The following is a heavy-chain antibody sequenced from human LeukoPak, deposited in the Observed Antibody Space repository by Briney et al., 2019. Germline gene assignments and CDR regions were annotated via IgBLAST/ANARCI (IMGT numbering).Heavy chain of an antibody. V-gene: IGHV3-74*01. CDR3: AKGGSYYTSSWFDP. J-gene: IGHJ5*02. Sequence: PGGSLRLSCAASGFTFSSYWMHWVRQAPGKGLVWVSRINSDGSTTNYADSVKGRFTISRDNSKNTLYLQMNSLRAEDTAVYYCAKGGSYYTSSWFDPWGQGTLVTVSS. D-gene: IGHD3-10*01. CDR1: GFTFSSYW. CDR2: INSDGSTT.